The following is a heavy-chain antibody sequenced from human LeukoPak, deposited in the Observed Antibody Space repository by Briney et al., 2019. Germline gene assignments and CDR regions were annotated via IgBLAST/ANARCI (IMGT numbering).Heavy chain of an antibody. V-gene: IGHV1-8*01. CDR2: MNPNSGST. CDR3: AGGSWCPFPWGAAFDI. D-gene: IGHD6-13*01. J-gene: IGHJ3*02. CDR1: GYTFTSYD. Sequence: SVKVSCKASGYTFTSYDIYWVRQATGQGLEWMGWMNPNSGSTGYAQKFQGRVSMTMNTSISTAYMELSSLGSEDTAVYYCAGGSWCPFPWGAAFDIWGQGTMVTVSS.